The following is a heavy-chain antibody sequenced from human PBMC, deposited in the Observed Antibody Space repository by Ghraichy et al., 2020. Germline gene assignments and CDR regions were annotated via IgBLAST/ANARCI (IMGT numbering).Heavy chain of an antibody. V-gene: IGHV4-31*03. D-gene: IGHD6-19*01. J-gene: IGHJ3*02. CDR1: GGSISSGGYY. Sequence: SETLSLTCTVSGGSISSGGYYWSWIRQHPGKGLEWIGYIYYSGSTYYNPSLKSRVTTSVETSKNQFSLKLSSVTAADTAVYYCARGGGYRSGWYGVFDIWGQGTMVTVSS. CDR3: ARGGGYRSGWYGVFDI. CDR2: IYYSGST.